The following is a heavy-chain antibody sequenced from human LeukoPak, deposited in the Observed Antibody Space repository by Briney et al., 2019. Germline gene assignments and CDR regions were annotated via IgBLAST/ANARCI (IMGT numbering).Heavy chain of an antibody. V-gene: IGHV3-21*04. J-gene: IGHJ6*03. CDR2: ISSSGSYI. Sequence: PGGSLRPSCAASRFTFSSYSMNWVRQAPGKGLEWVSSISSSGSYIYHADSVKGRFTISRDNAKNSLYLQMNSLRAEDTAVYYCARDSSGSPYYYYYMDVWGKGTTVTISS. CDR3: ARDSSGSPYYYYYMDV. D-gene: IGHD1-26*01. CDR1: RFTFSSYS.